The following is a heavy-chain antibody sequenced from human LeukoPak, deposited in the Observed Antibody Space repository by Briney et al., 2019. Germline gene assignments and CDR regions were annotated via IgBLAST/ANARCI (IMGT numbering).Heavy chain of an antibody. Sequence: PGGSLRLSCAASGFTFSSYAMSWVRQAPGKGREWVSAISGSGGSTYYADSGKGRFTISRDNSKNTLYLQMNSLRDQDTAVYYCAKDRSSSGSGVWGQGATVTVSS. CDR2: ISGSGGST. V-gene: IGHV3-23*01. CDR3: AKDRSSSGSGV. CDR1: GFTFSSYA. J-gene: IGHJ6*02. D-gene: IGHD6-25*01.